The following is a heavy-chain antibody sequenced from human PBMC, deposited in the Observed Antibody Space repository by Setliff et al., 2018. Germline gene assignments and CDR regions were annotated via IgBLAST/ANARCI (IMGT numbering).Heavy chain of an antibody. CDR3: AKDRPQGVNGRSLDY. CDR2: IFGGSSSP. Sequence: GGSLRLSCAASGFTFSNYAVSWVRQAPGKGLEWVSTIFGGSSSPYYADSVKGRFTISRDNSQNTLYLQMNSLRAEDTAVYYCAKDRPQGVNGRSLDYWGRGALVTVSS. CDR1: GFTFSNYA. D-gene: IGHD3-10*01. V-gene: IGHV3-23*03. J-gene: IGHJ4*02.